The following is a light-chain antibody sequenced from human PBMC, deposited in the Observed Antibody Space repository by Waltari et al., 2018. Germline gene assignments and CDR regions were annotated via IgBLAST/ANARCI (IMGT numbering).Light chain of an antibody. CDR3: QNHERLPAV. J-gene: IGKJ1*01. Sequence: EIVLTQSPVTLSLSPGERATLSCRASQSVGRYLVWYQQKPGQAPRLLIYGASSRAAGIPDRFSGSGSGTDFSLTISRLEPEDFAVYYCQNHERLPAVFGQGTKVEIK. V-gene: IGKV3-20*01. CDR2: GAS. CDR1: QSVGRY.